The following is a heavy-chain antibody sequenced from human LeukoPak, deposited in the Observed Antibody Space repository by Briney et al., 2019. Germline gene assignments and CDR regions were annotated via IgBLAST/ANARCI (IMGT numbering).Heavy chain of an antibody. D-gene: IGHD1-1*01. J-gene: IGHJ3*02. CDR2: INPNSGGT. CDR1: GYTFTGYY. V-gene: IGHV1-2*02. CDR3: ARAPQLALGVFDI. Sequence: AASVKVSCKASGYTFTGYYMHWVRQAPGQGLEWMGWINPNSGGTNYAQKFQGRVTMTRDTSISTAYMELSRLRSDDTAVYYCARAPQLALGVFDIWGQGTMVTVSS.